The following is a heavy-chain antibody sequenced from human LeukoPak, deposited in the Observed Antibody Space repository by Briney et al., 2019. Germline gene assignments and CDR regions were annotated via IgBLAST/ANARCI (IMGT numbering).Heavy chain of an antibody. J-gene: IGHJ3*02. D-gene: IGHD2-21*02. CDR1: GGSITSYY. V-gene: IGHV4-59*01. Sequence: SETLSLTCTVSGGSITSYYWSWIRQPPGKGLEWIGYIDYSGSTNYNPSLKSRVTISVDTSKNQFSLKLSSVTAADTAVYCCARPGVTGADAFDIWGQGTTVTVSS. CDR2: IDYSGST. CDR3: ARPGVTGADAFDI.